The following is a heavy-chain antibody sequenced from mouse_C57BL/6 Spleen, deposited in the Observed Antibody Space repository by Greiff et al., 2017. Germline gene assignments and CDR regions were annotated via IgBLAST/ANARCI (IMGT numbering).Heavy chain of an antibody. CDR3: AGLRQGYYYAMYG. Sequence: QVQLKQSGAELAKPGASVKLSCKASGYTFTSYWMHWVKQRPGQGLEWIGYINPSSGYTKYNQKFKDKATLTADKSSSTPYMQLSSLTYEDSAVYYCAGLRQGYYYAMYGWGQGTSVTGSS. J-gene: IGHJ4*01. V-gene: IGHV1-7*01. D-gene: IGHD2-12*01. CDR2: INPSSGYT. CDR1: GYTFTSYW.